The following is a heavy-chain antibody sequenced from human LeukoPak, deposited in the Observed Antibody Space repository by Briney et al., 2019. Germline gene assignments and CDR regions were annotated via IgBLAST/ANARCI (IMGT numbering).Heavy chain of an antibody. J-gene: IGHJ6*03. Sequence: PGGSLRLSCAASGFTFSDYYMSWIRQAPGKGLEWVSYISSSGSTIYYADSVKGRFTISRDNAKNSLYLQMNSLRAEDTAVYYCTQNRWLGPYYMDVWGKGTTVTVSS. CDR3: TQNRWLGPYYMDV. CDR2: ISSSGSTI. V-gene: IGHV3-11*04. CDR1: GFTFSDYY. D-gene: IGHD1-14*01.